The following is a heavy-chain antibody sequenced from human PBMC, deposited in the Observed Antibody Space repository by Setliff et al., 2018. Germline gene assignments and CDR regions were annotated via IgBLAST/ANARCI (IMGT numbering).Heavy chain of an antibody. CDR2: IYYSGST. V-gene: IGHV4-39*01. J-gene: IGHJ4*02. CDR3: ARHGGYSSGYYGY. D-gene: IGHD6-19*01. Sequence: PSETLSLTCTVSGGSISSSSYYWGWIRQAPGKGLEWIGSIYYSGSTNYNPSLKSRVTISVDTSKNQFSLKLSSVTAADTAVYYCARHGGYSSGYYGYWGQGTLVTVSS. CDR1: GGSISSSSYY.